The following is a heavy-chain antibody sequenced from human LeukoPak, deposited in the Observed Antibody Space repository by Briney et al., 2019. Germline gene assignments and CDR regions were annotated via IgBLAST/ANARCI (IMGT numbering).Heavy chain of an antibody. CDR1: GGSISSGYY. J-gene: IGHJ4*02. CDR3: ARDPYYYDSSGYYN. Sequence: SQTLSLTCTVSGGSISSGYYWGWIRQPPGRGLEWIGSIYHSGSTYYNPSLKSRVTISVDTSKNQFSLKLSSVTAADTAVYYCARDPYYYDSSGYYNWGQGTLVTVSS. V-gene: IGHV4-38-2*02. D-gene: IGHD3-22*01. CDR2: IYHSGST.